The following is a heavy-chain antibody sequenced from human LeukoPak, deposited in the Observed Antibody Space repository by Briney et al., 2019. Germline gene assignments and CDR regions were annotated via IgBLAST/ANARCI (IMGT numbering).Heavy chain of an antibody. Sequence: SETLSLTCTVSGGSISSYYWSWIRQPAGKGLEWIGRIYTSGSTNYNPSLKSRVTMSVDTSKNQFSLKLSSVTAADTAVYYCARDLGSYYDSSGYYYYGMDVWGLGTTVTVSS. CDR1: GGSISSYY. CDR2: IYTSGST. CDR3: ARDLGSYYDSSGYYYYGMDV. J-gene: IGHJ6*02. D-gene: IGHD3-22*01. V-gene: IGHV4-4*07.